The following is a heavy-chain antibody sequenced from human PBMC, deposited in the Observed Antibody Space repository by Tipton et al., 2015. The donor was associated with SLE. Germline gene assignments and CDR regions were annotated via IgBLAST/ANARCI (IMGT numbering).Heavy chain of an antibody. CDR1: GASFSGYY. Sequence: TLSLTCTVSGASFSGYYWSWNRQPPGKGLEWIGYIYYTGNTNYNPSLKSRVTMSVDTSKSQFSLKLTFVSAADTAIYYCARMGLCTTTTCNEGAFDVWGQGSMVTVSS. V-gene: IGHV4-59*01. CDR2: IYYTGNT. D-gene: IGHD2-2*01. J-gene: IGHJ3*01. CDR3: ARMGLCTTTTCNEGAFDV.